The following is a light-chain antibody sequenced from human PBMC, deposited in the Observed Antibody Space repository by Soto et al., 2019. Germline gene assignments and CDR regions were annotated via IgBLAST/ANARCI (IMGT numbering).Light chain of an antibody. J-gene: IGKJ1*01. CDR2: GAS. CDR3: LQYGAFPGT. V-gene: IGKV3-20*01. Sequence: EIVLTQSPDTLSLSPGERVTLSCRASQSVTNSYLAWYQQKPGQGPRLLIHGASSRATGTPDRFSGSGSGTLFTFTFIRQDPEDCPVYYRLQYGAFPGTFGQGTKLDIQ. CDR1: QSVTNSY.